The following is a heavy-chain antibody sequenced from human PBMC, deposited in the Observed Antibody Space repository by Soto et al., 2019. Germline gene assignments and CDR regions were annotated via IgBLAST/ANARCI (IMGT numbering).Heavy chain of an antibody. J-gene: IGHJ4*02. CDR2: INSSSSYI. D-gene: IGHD6-6*01. CDR3: ARGHGSSSSLDY. Sequence: GGSLRLSCAASGFTFSSYSMNWVRQAPGKGLEWVSSINSSSSYIYYADSVKGRFTISRDNAKNSLYLQMNSLRAEDTAVYYCARGHGSSSSLDYWGQGTLVTVSS. V-gene: IGHV3-21*01. CDR1: GFTFSSYS.